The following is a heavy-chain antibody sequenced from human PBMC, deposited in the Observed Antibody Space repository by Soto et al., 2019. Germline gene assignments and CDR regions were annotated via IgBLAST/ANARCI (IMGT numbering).Heavy chain of an antibody. V-gene: IGHV3-23*01. CDR3: AKRVAYSSSSAYLDY. CDR1: GFTFRSFG. CDR2: ITDDGGA. Sequence: LRLSCAASGFTFRSFGIDWVRQSPCTGLDLVSSITDDGGAYYADSVKGRFITSRDNSKNTLYLQMNSLRAEDTAVYYCAKRVAYSSSSAYLDYWGQGTPVTVSS. D-gene: IGHD6-6*01. J-gene: IGHJ4*02.